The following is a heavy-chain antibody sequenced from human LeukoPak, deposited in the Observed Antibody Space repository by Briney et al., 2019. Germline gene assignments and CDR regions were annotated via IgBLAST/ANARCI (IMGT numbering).Heavy chain of an antibody. J-gene: IGHJ4*02. CDR2: SSGSGGST. CDR3: AKDTGGWSPTINDY. Sequence: GGALRLSCAASGFTFRSYAMRWVRQAPGKGVEGGSASSGSGGSTYYADSVKGRFTISRDNSKNTLYLQMNSLRAEDTAVYYCAKDTGGWSPTINDYWGQGTLVTVSS. D-gene: IGHD6-19*01. CDR1: GFTFRSYA. V-gene: IGHV3-23*01.